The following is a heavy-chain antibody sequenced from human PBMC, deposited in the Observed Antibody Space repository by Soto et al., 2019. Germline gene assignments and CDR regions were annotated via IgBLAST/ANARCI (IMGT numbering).Heavy chain of an antibody. D-gene: IGHD6-19*01. V-gene: IGHV3-23*01. Sequence: GGSLSLSCAASGFSFSEYSMTWVRQAPGKGLQWVSAISGDTATTHYADSVKGRFTISRDNSRDTLYLQMNSLRVEDTAIYYCAKPLQQWLLQGSGVDVWGQGTTVTVSS. CDR1: GFSFSEYS. J-gene: IGHJ6*02. CDR3: AKPLQQWLLQGSGVDV. CDR2: ISGDTATT.